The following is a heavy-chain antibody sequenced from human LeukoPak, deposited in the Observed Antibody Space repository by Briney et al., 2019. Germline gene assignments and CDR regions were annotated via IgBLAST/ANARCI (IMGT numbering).Heavy chain of an antibody. V-gene: IGHV3-49*04. CDR1: GFSFADYS. Sequence: QPGGSLRLSCRGSGFSFADYSVTWVRQAPGKGLQWVGFIGSEEYGVTPDYATSVKGRFTISRESSESTAYLPINSLTTEDTAVYYCTRALSGRTGYFDFWGQGTVVTVSS. CDR2: IGSEEYGVTP. CDR3: TRALSGRTGYFDF. J-gene: IGHJ4*02. D-gene: IGHD6-19*01.